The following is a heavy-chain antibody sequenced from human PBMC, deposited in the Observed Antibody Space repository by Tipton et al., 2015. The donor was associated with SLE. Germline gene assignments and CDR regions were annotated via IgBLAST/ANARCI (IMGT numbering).Heavy chain of an antibody. CDR2: IHHRGST. CDR3: ARGMLTWRGAIVGVDV. J-gene: IGHJ6*02. Sequence: TLSLTCTFSSGSISSGNYYWSWIRQSAGKGLEWIGRIHHRGSTNYNPSLKSRVAILVDTSENEFSLKLSSVTAADTAVYYCARGMLTWRGAIVGVDVWGQGTTVNVSS. D-gene: IGHD2-8*01. CDR1: SGSISSGNYY. V-gene: IGHV4-61*02.